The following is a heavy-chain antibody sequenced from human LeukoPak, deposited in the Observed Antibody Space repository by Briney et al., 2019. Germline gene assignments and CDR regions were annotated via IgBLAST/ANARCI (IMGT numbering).Heavy chain of an antibody. J-gene: IGHJ4*02. CDR1: AFTFSNAW. D-gene: IGHD5-24*01. V-gene: IGHV3-15*01. CDR3: VNFYFDY. Sequence: GGSLTLSCAASAFTFSNAWMNWVRQAPGKGLEWLGRIKTKADGGTTDYAAPVKGRFTTSRDDSKNKLYLQMNSLTTEDTAVYYCVNFYFDYWGQGTLVTVSS. CDR2: IKTKADGGTT.